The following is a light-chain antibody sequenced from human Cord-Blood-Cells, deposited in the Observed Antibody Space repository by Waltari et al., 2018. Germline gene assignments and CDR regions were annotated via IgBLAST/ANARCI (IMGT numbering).Light chain of an antibody. CDR2: GAS. V-gene: IGKV3-20*01. J-gene: IGKJ4*01. CDR1: QSVSSSY. Sequence: ENVLTQSPGTLSLSLGERATLSCRASQSVSSSYLAWYQQKPGQAPRLLIYGASSRATGIPDRFSGSGSGTDFTLTISRLEPEDFAVYYCQQYGSSPLTFGGGTKVEIK. CDR3: QQYGSSPLT.